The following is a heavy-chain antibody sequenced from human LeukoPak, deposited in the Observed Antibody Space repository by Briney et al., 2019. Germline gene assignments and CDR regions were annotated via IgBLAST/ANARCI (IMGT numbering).Heavy chain of an antibody. CDR2: ISYDGSNK. CDR3: AREEAETGYFDY. D-gene: IGHD7-27*01. J-gene: IGHJ4*02. V-gene: IGHV3-30-3*01. CDR1: GFTFSSYA. Sequence: GGSLRLSCAASGFTFSSYAMSWVRQAPGKGLEWVAVISYDGSNKYYADSVKGRFTISRDNSKNTLYLQMNSLRAEDTAVYYCAREEAETGYFDYWGQGTLVTVSS.